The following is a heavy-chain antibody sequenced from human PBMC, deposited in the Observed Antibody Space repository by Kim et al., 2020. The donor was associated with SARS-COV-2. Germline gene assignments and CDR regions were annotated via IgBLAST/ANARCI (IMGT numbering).Heavy chain of an antibody. Sequence: TVQGRFTISRDNSKNTLYRQVNSLRAEDTAVYYCARDLRDSSGYSFGAFDIWGQGTMVTVSS. CDR3: ARDLRDSSGYSFGAFDI. J-gene: IGHJ3*02. D-gene: IGHD3-22*01. V-gene: IGHV3-53*01.